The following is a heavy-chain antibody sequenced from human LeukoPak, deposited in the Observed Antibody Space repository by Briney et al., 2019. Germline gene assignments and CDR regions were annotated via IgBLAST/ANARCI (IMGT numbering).Heavy chain of an antibody. V-gene: IGHV4-59*01. Sequence: SETLSLTCTVSGSSISNYYWSWIRQPPGKGLEWIGYIYYSGSTNSNPSLKSRVTISVDTSKNQFSLKLSSVTAADTAVYYCARERAVTGHYYYYGMDVWGQGTTVTVSS. J-gene: IGHJ6*02. CDR3: ARERAVTGHYYYYGMDV. CDR2: IYYSGST. CDR1: GSSISNYY. D-gene: IGHD4-17*01.